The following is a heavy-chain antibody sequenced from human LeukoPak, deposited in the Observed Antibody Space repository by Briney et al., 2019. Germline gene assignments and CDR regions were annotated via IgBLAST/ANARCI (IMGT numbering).Heavy chain of an antibody. CDR1: GFTFSSYG. J-gene: IGHJ6*02. CDR3: AKDLYDFWSGHYYYYGMDV. D-gene: IGHD3-3*01. Sequence: GGSLRLSCAASGFTFSSYGMHWVRQAPGKGLEWVAVISYDGSNKYYADSVKGRFTISRDNSKNTLYLQMNSLRAEDTTVYYCAKDLYDFWSGHYYYYGMDVWGQGTTVTVSS. V-gene: IGHV3-30*18. CDR2: ISYDGSNK.